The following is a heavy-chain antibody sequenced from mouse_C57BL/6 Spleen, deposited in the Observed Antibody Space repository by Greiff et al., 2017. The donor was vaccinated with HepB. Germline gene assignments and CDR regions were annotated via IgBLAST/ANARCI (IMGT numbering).Heavy chain of an antibody. J-gene: IGHJ3*01. Sequence: VKLMESGAELVKPGASVKMSCKASGYTFTTYPIEWMKQNHGKSLEWIGNFHPYNDDTKYNEKFKGKATLTVEKSSSTVYLELSRLTSDDSAVYYCARKAYYSNYGWFAYWGQGTLVTVSA. V-gene: IGHV1-47*01. CDR1: GYTFTTYP. CDR2: FHPYNDDT. CDR3: ARKAYYSNYGWFAY. D-gene: IGHD2-5*01.